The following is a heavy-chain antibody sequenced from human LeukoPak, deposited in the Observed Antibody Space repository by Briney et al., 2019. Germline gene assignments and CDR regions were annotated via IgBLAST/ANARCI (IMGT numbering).Heavy chain of an antibody. V-gene: IGHV3-66*01. D-gene: IGHD2-15*01. CDR3: ARGGVDCSGGSCYPTSPFDY. J-gene: IGHJ4*02. CDR1: GFTFSDYY. Sequence: PGGSLRLSCAASGFTFSDYYMGWIHQAPGKGLEWVSVIYSGGSTYYADSVKGRFTISRDNSKNTLYLQMNSLRAEDTAVYYCARGGVDCSGGSCYPTSPFDYWGQGTLVTVSS. CDR2: IYSGGST.